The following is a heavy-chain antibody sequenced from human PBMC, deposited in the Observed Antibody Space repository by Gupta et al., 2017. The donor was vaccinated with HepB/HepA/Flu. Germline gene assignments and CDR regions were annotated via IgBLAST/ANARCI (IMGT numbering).Heavy chain of an antibody. Sequence: EVQLVESGGGVVQPGGSLRPSCAASGFTFDDYAMHWVRQAPGKGLEWVSLISGDGGSTYYADSVKGRFTISRDNSKNSLYLQMNSLRTEDTALYYCAKDISYCSGGSCQLPQVYGMDVWGQGTTVTVSS. J-gene: IGHJ6*02. CDR3: AKDISYCSGGSCQLPQVYGMDV. V-gene: IGHV3-43*02. D-gene: IGHD2-15*01. CDR1: GFTFDDYA. CDR2: ISGDGGST.